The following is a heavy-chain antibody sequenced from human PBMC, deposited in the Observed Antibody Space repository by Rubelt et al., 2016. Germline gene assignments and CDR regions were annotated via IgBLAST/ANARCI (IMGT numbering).Heavy chain of an antibody. J-gene: IGHJ4*02. CDR3: ARGVTGSYFDY. V-gene: IGHV3-23*01. CDR2: ISGSGGST. CDR1: GFTFSTYA. Sequence: EVQLLESGGGLVQPGGSLRLSCAASGFTFSTYAMSWVRQAPGKGLEWVSAISGSGGSTYYADSVKGRFTISRDNSKSTLFLQMNSLRGEDTAVYDCARGVTGSYFDYWGQGTLVTVSS. D-gene: IGHD1-20*01.